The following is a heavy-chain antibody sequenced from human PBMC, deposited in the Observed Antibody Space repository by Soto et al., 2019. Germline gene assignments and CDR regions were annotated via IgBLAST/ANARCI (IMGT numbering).Heavy chain of an antibody. D-gene: IGHD3-22*01. CDR1: GYTFTSYG. CDR3: ARVYDSSGYYQREYWFDP. V-gene: IGHV1-18*01. J-gene: IGHJ5*02. CDR2: ISAYNGNT. Sequence: WASVKVSCKASGYTFTSYGISWVRQAPGQGLEGMGWISAYNGNTNYAQKLQGRVTMTTDTSTSTAYMELRSLRSDDTAVYYCARVYDSSGYYQREYWFDPWGQGTLVTVSS.